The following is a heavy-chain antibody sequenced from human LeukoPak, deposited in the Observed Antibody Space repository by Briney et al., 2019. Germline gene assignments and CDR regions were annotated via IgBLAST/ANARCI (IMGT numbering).Heavy chain of an antibody. Sequence: GGSLRLSCAASGFTFSNYWMSWIRQAPGKGLEWVANIKQDGSEKNYVDSVKGRFTISRDNAKNSLYLQINSLRADDTAVYYCARGVVIALVPAAVEDWFDPWGQGTLVTVSS. D-gene: IGHD2-2*01. V-gene: IGHV3-7*03. CDR1: GFTFSNYW. J-gene: IGHJ5*02. CDR3: ARGVVIALVPAAVEDWFDP. CDR2: IKQDGSEK.